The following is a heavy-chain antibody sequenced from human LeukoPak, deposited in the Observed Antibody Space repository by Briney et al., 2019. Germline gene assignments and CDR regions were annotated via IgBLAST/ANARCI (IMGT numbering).Heavy chain of an antibody. J-gene: IGHJ4*02. CDR1: EISMSTYW. V-gene: IGHV3-7*04. Sequence: PGGPLRLSCAASEISMSTYWMSWVRQAPGKGLEWVANIKQDGSEKHYVDSVKGRFTISRDNAKSSLYLQMNSLRVEDTAVYYCARDGVAGARHPFDSWGQGTLVTVSS. CDR2: IKQDGSEK. CDR3: ARDGVAGARHPFDS. D-gene: IGHD6-19*01.